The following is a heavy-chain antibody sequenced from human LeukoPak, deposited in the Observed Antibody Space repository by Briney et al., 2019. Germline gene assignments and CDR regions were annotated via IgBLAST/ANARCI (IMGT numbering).Heavy chain of an antibody. V-gene: IGHV4-34*01. D-gene: IGHD2-2*01. CDR2: IYHSGST. J-gene: IGHJ4*02. Sequence: PSETLSLTCAVYGGSFSGYYWSWIRQPPGKGLEWIGYIYHSGSTYYNPSLKSRVTISVDRSKNQFSLKLSSVTAADTAVYYCARGTLSSTSFDYWGQGTLVTVSS. CDR1: GGSFSGYY. CDR3: ARGTLSSTSFDY.